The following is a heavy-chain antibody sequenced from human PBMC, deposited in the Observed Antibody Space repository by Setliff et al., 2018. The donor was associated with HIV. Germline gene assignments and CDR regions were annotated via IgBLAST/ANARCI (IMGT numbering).Heavy chain of an antibody. D-gene: IGHD4-17*01. CDR1: GYSFASNW. CDR2: IYPGDSET. CDR3: SRDDHGDPFDY. Sequence: GESLKISCKGSGYSFASNWIGWVRQMPGKGLEWMGIIYPGDSETRYSPSFQGQVTISADKSINTAYMELSRLRSDDTAVYYCSRDDHGDPFDYWGQGTLVTVSS. V-gene: IGHV5-51*01. J-gene: IGHJ4*02.